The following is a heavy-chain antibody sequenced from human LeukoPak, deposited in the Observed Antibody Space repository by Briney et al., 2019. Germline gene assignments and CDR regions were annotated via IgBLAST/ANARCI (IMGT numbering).Heavy chain of an antibody. Sequence: GSLRLSCAASGFAFNTYSMNWVRQPPGKGLEWIGTIYYSGSTYYNPSLKSRVTISVDTSKNQFSLKLSSVTAADTAVYYCAREERYYDSSGYSFDAFDIWGQGTMVTVSS. CDR3: AREERYYDSSGYSFDAFDI. V-gene: IGHV4-59*01. CDR2: IYYSGST. CDR1: GFAFNTYS. D-gene: IGHD3-22*01. J-gene: IGHJ3*02.